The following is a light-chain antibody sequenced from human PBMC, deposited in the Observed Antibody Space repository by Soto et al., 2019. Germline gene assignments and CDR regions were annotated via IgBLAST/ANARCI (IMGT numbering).Light chain of an antibody. CDR2: GAS. CDR3: QQRGNWPPTWT. CDR1: QSVSNN. V-gene: IGKV3-15*01. J-gene: IGKJ1*01. Sequence: IVMTQSPATLSVSPGERATLSCRASQSVSNNLAWYQQKPGQAPRLLIYGASTGATGIPTRFSGSWSGTDFTLTINGLEPEDSAVYYCQQRGNWPPTWTFGQGTKVDI.